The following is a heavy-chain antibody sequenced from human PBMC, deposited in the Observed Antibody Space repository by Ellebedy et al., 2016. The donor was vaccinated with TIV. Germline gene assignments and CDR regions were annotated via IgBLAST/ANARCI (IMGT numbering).Heavy chain of an antibody. CDR2: IAIDSTT. D-gene: IGHD3-10*01. CDR1: ELTVTSNF. V-gene: IGHV3-66*01. J-gene: IGHJ3*02. CDR3: ARETYNDVDLKLWGIFDI. Sequence: GGSLRLSCAASELTVTSNFMSWVRQAPGKGLAWVSTIAIDSTTYYADSVKGRFTISRDNSKNTLDIQMNSLRAEDTAVYYYARETYNDVDLKLWGIFDIWGQGTMVTVSS.